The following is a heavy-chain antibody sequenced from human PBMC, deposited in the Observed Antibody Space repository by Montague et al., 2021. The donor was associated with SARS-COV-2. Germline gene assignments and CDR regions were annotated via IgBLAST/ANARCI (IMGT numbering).Heavy chain of an antibody. CDR2: LYYTGXT. Sequence: SKTLSLTCTVSGGSISSSSYYWGWIRQPPGKGLEWIGSLYYTGXTXYXXXXKXRVTISVDTSKNQFSLKLSSVTAADTAVYFCVRHPRTYNGFWSGYSGRLVFQFDSWGQGTLVTVSS. D-gene: IGHD3-3*01. V-gene: IGHV4-39*01. CDR1: GGSISSSSYY. CDR3: VRHPRTYNGFWSGYSGRLVFQFDS. J-gene: IGHJ4*02.